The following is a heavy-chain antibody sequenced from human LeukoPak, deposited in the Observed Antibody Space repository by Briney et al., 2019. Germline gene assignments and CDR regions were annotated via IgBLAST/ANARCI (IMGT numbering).Heavy chain of an antibody. J-gene: IGHJ4*02. CDR2: INSDGSST. CDR1: GFTFSSYA. D-gene: IGHD3-16*02. V-gene: IGHV3-74*01. CDR3: ARGRYYLDY. Sequence: GGSLRLSCAASGFTFSSYAMSWVRQAPGKGLEWVSRINSDGSSTSYADSVKGRFTISRDNAKNTLHLQMNSLRAEDTAVYYCARGRYYLDYWGQGTLVTVSS.